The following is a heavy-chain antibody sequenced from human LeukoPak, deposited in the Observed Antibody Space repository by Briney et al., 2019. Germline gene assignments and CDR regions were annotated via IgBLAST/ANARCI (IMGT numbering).Heavy chain of an antibody. CDR3: ARHMSVSYDAFDL. V-gene: IGHV4-30-2*01. CDR1: GSSISSGGYS. Sequence: SQTLSLTCAVSGSSISSGGYSWSWIRQPPGKGLEWIGYIYQSGSTYYNPSLKSRVTVSVDRSKNQFSLKLSSVTAADTAVYYCARHMSVSYDAFDLWGRGTTVTVSS. D-gene: IGHD3-10*01. CDR2: IYQSGST. J-gene: IGHJ3*01.